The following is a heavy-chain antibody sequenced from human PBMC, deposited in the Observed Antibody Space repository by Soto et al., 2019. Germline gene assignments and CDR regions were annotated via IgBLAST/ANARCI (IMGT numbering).Heavy chain of an antibody. CDR3: AKDWGGYSSSSGSHDY. Sequence: GGSLRLSCAASGFTFSSYAMSWVRQAPGKGLEWVSAISGSGGSTYYADSVKGRFTISRDNSKNTLYLQMNSLRAEDTAVYYCAKDWGGYSSSSGSHDYWGQGTLVTVSS. CDR1: GFTFSSYA. J-gene: IGHJ4*02. V-gene: IGHV3-23*01. CDR2: ISGSGGST. D-gene: IGHD6-6*01.